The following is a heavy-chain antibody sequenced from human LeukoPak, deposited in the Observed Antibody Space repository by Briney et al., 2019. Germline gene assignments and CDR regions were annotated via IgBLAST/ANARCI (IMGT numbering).Heavy chain of an antibody. Sequence: GGSLRLSCAASGIIFNDYWMNWVRQAPGRGLEWVANINQDGSVIHYVDSVKGRFTTSRDNARHSVYLQMNSLRVEDTAVYYCTTLPHKDSRGYHDYWGQGILVIV. V-gene: IGHV3-7*01. CDR1: GIIFNDYW. CDR3: TTLPHKDSRGYHDY. CDR2: INQDGSVI. D-gene: IGHD3-22*01. J-gene: IGHJ4*02.